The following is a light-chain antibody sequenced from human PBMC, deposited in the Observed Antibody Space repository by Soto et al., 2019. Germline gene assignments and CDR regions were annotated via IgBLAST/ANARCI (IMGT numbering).Light chain of an antibody. V-gene: IGKV1-5*03. CDR3: QQYSTYPST. J-gene: IGKJ2*01. CDR1: QNISAW. CDR2: KAS. Sequence: DIQMTQSPSTLSASVGDRVTITCWASQNISAWLAWYQHKPGTAPKLLIYKASNLKTGVPSRFSGSGSGTELILTISGLQSDDFATYYCQQYSTYPSTFGPGTKLEIK.